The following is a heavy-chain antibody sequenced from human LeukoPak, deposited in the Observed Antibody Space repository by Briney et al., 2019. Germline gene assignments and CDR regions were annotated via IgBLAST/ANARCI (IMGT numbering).Heavy chain of an antibody. CDR2: INSDGTFT. D-gene: IGHD1-1*01. J-gene: IGHJ3*02. Sequence: GGSLRLSCAASGFTFRSYWMHWVRQAPGKGLVWVSRINSDGTFTSYADSVKGRFTISRANAKNTLYLQMNSLRAEDTAVYYCARGSNDAFDIWGQGTMVTVSS. CDR3: ARGSNDAFDI. CDR1: GFTFRSYW. V-gene: IGHV3-74*01.